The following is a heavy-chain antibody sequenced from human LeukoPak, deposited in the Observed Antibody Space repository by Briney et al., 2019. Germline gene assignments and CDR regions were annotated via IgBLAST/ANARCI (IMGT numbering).Heavy chain of an antibody. J-gene: IGHJ6*02. CDR2: ISWDSKNI. V-gene: IGHV3-9*01. D-gene: IGHD6-19*01. CDR3: ARGNRDSSGFYYYGMDV. Sequence: GGSLRLSCAASGFTFDDYAMFWVRQAPGKGLEWVSGISWDSKNIGYAASVKGRFTISRDNAKNSLHLQLSSLRAEDTAFYYCARGNRDSSGFYYYGMDVWGQGTTVTDSS. CDR1: GFTFDDYA.